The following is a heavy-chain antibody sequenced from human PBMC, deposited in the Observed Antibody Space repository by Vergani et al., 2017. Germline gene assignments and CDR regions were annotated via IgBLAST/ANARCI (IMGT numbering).Heavy chain of an antibody. D-gene: IGHD6-13*01. V-gene: IGHV1-2*02. CDR2: INPNSGGT. CDR1: GYTFTYRY. CDR3: ARPPIAAAGDNWFDP. J-gene: IGHJ5*02. Sequence: QVQLVQSGSEVKKPGASVKVSCKASGYTFTYRYLHWVRQAPGQGLEWMGWINPNSGGTNYAQKFQGRVTMTRDTSISTAYMELSRLRSDDTAVYYCARPPIAAAGDNWFDPWGQGTLVTVSS.